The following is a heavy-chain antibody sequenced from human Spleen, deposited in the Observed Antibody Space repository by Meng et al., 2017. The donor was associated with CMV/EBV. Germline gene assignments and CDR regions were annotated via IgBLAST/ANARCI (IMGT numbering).Heavy chain of an antibody. CDR1: GFTFSNYG. D-gene: IGHD1-7*01. CDR3: AKDNWNYRSYFDY. CDR2: LRYDGNNK. J-gene: IGHJ4*02. V-gene: IGHV3-30*02. Sequence: GSLRLSCAASGFTFSNYGMHWVRQAPGKGLEWVAFLRYDGNNKYYTDSVKGRFTISRDNSKNTLYLQMNSLRAEDTAVYYCAKDNWNYRSYFDYWGQGTLVTVSS.